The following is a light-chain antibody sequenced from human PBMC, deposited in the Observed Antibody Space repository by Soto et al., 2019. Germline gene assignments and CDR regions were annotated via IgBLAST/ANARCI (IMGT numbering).Light chain of an antibody. Sequence: QSALTQPRSVSGSPGQSVTISCTGISNNYVSWYQQHPGTVPKVIVYDVTLRPSGVSDRCSGSRSGNTASLAISGLRADDEADYYCCSYSGTYTEVVFGGGTKLTVL. CDR2: DVT. CDR3: CSYSGTYTEVV. J-gene: IGLJ2*01. V-gene: IGLV2-11*01. CDR1: SNNY.